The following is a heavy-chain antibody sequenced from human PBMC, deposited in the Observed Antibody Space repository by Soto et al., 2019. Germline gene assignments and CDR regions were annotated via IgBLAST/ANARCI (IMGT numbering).Heavy chain of an antibody. CDR1: GGSFSGYY. D-gene: IGHD3-10*01. V-gene: IGHV4-34*01. J-gene: IGHJ5*02. CDR2: INNSGST. CDR3: ARARPAGSWGSGSYLSWFVP. Sequence: SETLSLTCAVYGGSFSGYYWSWIRQPTGKGLDWIGEINNSGSTNYNPSLQSRVTIAVDTSKNQVALNRSSVXSSDTAVYYCARARPAGSWGSGSYLSWFVPGGQVTLVSVS.